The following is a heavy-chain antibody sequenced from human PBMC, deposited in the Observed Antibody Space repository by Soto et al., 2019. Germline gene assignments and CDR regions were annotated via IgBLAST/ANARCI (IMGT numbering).Heavy chain of an antibody. V-gene: IGHV3-23*01. D-gene: IGHD4-17*01. CDR1: GFIFVSYA. J-gene: IGHJ4*02. Sequence: EVQLLESGGGLVQPGGSLRLSCSSSGFIFVSYAMAWVRQPPGKGLEWVSGASRSGAYTFYATSVRGRFSISRDNSRDTLWLQMDSLRVEDTALYFCVKYTVTEDLGEHWGQGTLVTVSS. CDR2: ASRSGAYT. CDR3: VKYTVTEDLGEH.